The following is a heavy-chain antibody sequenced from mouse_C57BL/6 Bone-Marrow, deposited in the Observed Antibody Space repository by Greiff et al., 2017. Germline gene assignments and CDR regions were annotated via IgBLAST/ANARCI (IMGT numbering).Heavy chain of an antibody. CDR2: LYPGSGST. V-gene: IGHV1-55*01. CDR3: AIYYYGIYWYFDV. J-gene: IGHJ1*03. D-gene: IGHD1-1*01. Sequence: VQLQQPGAELVKPGASVKMSCKASGYTFTSYWITWVKQRPGQGLEWIGDLYPGSGSTNYNEKFKSKATLTVDTSSSTAYMQLSSLTSEDSAVYYCAIYYYGIYWYFDVWGTGTTVTVSS. CDR1: GYTFTSYW.